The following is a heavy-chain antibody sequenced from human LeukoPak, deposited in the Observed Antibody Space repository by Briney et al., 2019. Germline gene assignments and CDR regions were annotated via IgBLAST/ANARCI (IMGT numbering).Heavy chain of an antibody. J-gene: IGHJ4*02. CDR2: FDPEDGET. CDR1: GYTLTELS. D-gene: IGHD3-10*01. V-gene: IGHV1-24*01. Sequence: ASVKVSCKVSGYTLTELSMHWVRQAPGKGLEWMGGFDPEDGETIYAQKFQGRVTMTEDTSTDTAYTELSSLRSEDTAVYYCATGLLWFGELSNVSDYWGQGTLVTVSS. CDR3: ATGLLWFGELSNVSDY.